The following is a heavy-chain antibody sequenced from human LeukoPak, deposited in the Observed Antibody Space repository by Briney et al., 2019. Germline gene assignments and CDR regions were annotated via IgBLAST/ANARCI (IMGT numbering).Heavy chain of an antibody. CDR1: GGSISSYY. CDR2: IYYSGST. CDR3: ARHPLAVRDCSGGSCYQAAFDI. Sequence: PSETLSLTCTVSGGSISSYYWSWIRQPPGKGLEWIGYIYYSGSTNYNPSLKSRVTISVDTSKSQFSLKLSSVTAADTAVYYCARHPLAVRDCSGGSCYQAAFDIWGQGTMVTVSS. D-gene: IGHD2-15*01. V-gene: IGHV4-59*08. J-gene: IGHJ3*02.